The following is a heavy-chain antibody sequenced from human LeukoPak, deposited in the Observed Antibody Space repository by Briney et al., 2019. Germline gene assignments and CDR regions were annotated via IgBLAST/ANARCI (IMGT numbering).Heavy chain of an antibody. CDR3: ARSSTTRHNWFDP. V-gene: IGHV4-59*01. J-gene: IGHJ5*02. CDR1: GGSISSYY. Sequence: SETLSLTCTVSGGSISSYYWSWIRQPPGKGLEWIGYIYYSGSTNYNPSLTSRVTMSVDTSKNQFSLKLSSVTAADTAVYYCARSSTTRHNWFDPWGQGTLVTVSS. D-gene: IGHD1-1*01. CDR2: IYYSGST.